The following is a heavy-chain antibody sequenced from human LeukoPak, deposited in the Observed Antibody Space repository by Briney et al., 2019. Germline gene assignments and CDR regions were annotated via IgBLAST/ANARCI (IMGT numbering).Heavy chain of an antibody. J-gene: IGHJ4*02. Sequence: SETLSLTCAVYGGSFSGYYWSWIRQPPGKGLEWIGEINHSGSTNHNPSLKSRVTISVDTSKNQFSLKLSSVTAADTAVYYCARGPRYYYDSSGYALDYWGQGTLVTVSS. CDR3: ARGPRYYYDSSGYALDY. V-gene: IGHV4-34*01. CDR1: GGSFSGYY. D-gene: IGHD3-22*01. CDR2: INHSGST.